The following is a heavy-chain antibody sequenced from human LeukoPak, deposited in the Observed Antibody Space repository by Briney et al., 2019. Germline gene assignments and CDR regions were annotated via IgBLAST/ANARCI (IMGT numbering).Heavy chain of an antibody. V-gene: IGHV4-4*07. CDR3: ARQGLLAGSLYYWMDV. D-gene: IGHD3-9*01. Sequence: SETLSLTCTVSGGSISSYYWSWIRQPAGKGLEWIGRIYTSGSTNYNPSLKSRVTISVDKSKNQFSLKLSSVTAADTAVYYCARQGLLAGSLYYWMDVWGKGTPVSLSS. CDR2: IYTSGST. J-gene: IGHJ6*04. CDR1: GGSISSYY.